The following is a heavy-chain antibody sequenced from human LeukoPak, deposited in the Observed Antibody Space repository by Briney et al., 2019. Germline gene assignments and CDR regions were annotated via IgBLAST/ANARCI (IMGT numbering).Heavy chain of an antibody. Sequence: HWASVKVSCKASGYTFSGYAIHWVRQAPGQRFEWMGWINAGNGHTKYSQNFQGRVTITRDSSANIVYMELSSLTSEDTAVYYCARGIWPATRVDYYLDNWGQGTLVTVSS. CDR2: INAGNGHT. V-gene: IGHV1-3*01. CDR3: ARGIWPATRVDYYLDN. CDR1: GYTFSGYA. J-gene: IGHJ4*02. D-gene: IGHD5-24*01.